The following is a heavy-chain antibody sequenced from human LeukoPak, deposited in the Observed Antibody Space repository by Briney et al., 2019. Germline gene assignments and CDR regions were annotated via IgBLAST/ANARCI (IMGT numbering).Heavy chain of an antibody. CDR3: ARESLGELDYYYYYMDV. J-gene: IGHJ6*03. D-gene: IGHD3-10*01. V-gene: IGHV3-11*04. CDR2: ITSSATT. Sequence: GGSLRLSCAASGFTFSDYYMTWIRQAPGKGLEWVSYITSSATTYYADSVKGRFTISRDNAKNSLYLQMNSLRAEDTAVYYCARESLGELDYYYYYMDVWGKGTTVTISS. CDR1: GFTFSDYY.